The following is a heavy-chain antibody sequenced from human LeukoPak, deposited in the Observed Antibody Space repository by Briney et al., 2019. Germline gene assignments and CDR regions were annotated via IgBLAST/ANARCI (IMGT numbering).Heavy chain of an antibody. CDR3: ARRSSGWYYHFDY. CDR1: GHSFTSYW. V-gene: IGHV5-51*01. Sequence: GESLKISCKGSGHSFTSYWIGWVRQMPGKGLEWMGIIYPGDSDTRYNPSFQGQVTISADQSISTAYLQWSSLRASDTAMYYCARRSSGWYYHFDYWGQGTLVTVSS. CDR2: IYPGDSDT. J-gene: IGHJ4*02. D-gene: IGHD6-19*01.